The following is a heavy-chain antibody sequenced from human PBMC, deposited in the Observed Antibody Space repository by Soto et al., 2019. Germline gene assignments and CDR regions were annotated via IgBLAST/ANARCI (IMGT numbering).Heavy chain of an antibody. CDR2: IIPILGNT. V-gene: IGHV1-8*02. Sequence: ASVKVSCKASGGTFSSYTISWVRQAPGQGLEWMGRIIPILGNTGYAQKFQGRVTMTRNTSISTAYMELSSLRSEDTAVYYCARADYSYGVDIWGQGTMVTVSS. CDR1: GGTFSSYT. D-gene: IGHD4-17*01. J-gene: IGHJ3*02. CDR3: ARADYSYGVDI.